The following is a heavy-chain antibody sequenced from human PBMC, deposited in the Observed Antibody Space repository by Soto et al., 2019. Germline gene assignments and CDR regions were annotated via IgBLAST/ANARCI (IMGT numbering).Heavy chain of an antibody. Sequence: SETLSLTCAVYGGSFSGYYWSWIRQPPGKGLEWIGEINHSGSTNYNPSLKSRVTISVDTSKNQFSLKLSSVTAADTAVYYCARVFHITGAYYYYYMDVWGKGTTVTVSS. CDR3: ARVFHITGAYYYYYMDV. V-gene: IGHV4-34*01. CDR1: GGSFSGYY. D-gene: IGHD1-20*01. CDR2: INHSGST. J-gene: IGHJ6*03.